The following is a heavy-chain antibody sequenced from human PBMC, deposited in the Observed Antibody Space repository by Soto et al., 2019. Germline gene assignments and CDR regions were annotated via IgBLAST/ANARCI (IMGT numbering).Heavy chain of an antibody. Sequence: ASVKVSCKASGGTFINSTIHWVRQAPGQSLEWMGWINGGSGHTRYSQKFEGRVTITKDTSASSAYMELSSLRSDDTAVYYCARVLTPNWFDPWGQGTLVTVSS. V-gene: IGHV1-3*01. J-gene: IGHJ5*02. CDR3: ARVLTPNWFDP. CDR1: GGTFINST. D-gene: IGHD2-15*01. CDR2: INGGSGHT.